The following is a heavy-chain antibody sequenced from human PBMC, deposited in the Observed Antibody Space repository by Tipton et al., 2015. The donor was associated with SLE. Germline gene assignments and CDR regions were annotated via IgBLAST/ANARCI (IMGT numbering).Heavy chain of an antibody. CDR2: TYYRSKWFD. D-gene: IGHD1-14*01. CDR3: VATGKAFDI. V-gene: IGHV6-1*01. CDR1: GDSISSNSVA. J-gene: IGHJ3*02. Sequence: GLVKPSQTLSLTWAISGDSISSNSVAWNWIRQSPSRGLEWLGRTYYRSKWFDDYAISVKGRISINPDPSSNQFSLQLKSLTPEDSAVYYCVATGKAFDIWGQGTVVIVSA.